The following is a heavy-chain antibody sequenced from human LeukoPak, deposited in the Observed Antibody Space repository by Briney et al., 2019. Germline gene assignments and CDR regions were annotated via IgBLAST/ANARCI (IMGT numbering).Heavy chain of an antibody. V-gene: IGHV3-33*01. CDR2: IWSDGINK. J-gene: IGHJ4*02. CDR1: GFTFSNYG. CDR3: ARSTYSSSSYYFDY. D-gene: IGHD6-13*01. Sequence: PGGSLRLSCAASGFTFSNYGIHWVRQAPGKELEWVAVIWSDGINKYYVDSVKGRFTISRDNSKNTLYLQMNSLRADDTAVYYCARSTYSSSSYYFDYWGQGSLVTVSS.